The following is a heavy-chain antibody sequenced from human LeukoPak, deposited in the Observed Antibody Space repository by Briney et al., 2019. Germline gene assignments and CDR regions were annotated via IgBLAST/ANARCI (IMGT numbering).Heavy chain of an antibody. CDR2: IDSSDSYT. J-gene: IGHJ4*02. V-gene: IGHV5-10-1*01. D-gene: IGHD5-18*01. Sequence: AESLMISSEASGYSFTSYWISWVRQLPGKGLEWMGRIDSSDSYTNYSPSFQGHATISADKSISTAYLQWSSLKALDTGMYYGERHGGYSYGNHDYWGQGTLGTVSS. CDR3: ERHGGYSYGNHDY. CDR1: GYSFTSYW.